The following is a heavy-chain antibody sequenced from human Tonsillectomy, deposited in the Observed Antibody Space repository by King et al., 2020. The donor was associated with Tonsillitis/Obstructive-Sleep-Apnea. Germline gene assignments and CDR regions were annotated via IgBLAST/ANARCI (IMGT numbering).Heavy chain of an antibody. Sequence: VQLQQWGAGLLKPSETLSLTCAVYGGSFSGYYWSWIRQPPGKGLEWIGEINHSGSTNYNPSLKSRVTISVDTPKNQFSLKLSSVTAADTAVYYCARAKGGSGYAFDIWGQGTMVTVSS. V-gene: IGHV4-34*01. CDR2: INHSGST. CDR1: GGSFSGYY. D-gene: IGHD3-10*01. J-gene: IGHJ3*02. CDR3: ARAKGGSGYAFDI.